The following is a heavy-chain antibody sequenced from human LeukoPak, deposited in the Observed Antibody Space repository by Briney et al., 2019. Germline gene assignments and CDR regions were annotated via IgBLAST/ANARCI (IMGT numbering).Heavy chain of an antibody. J-gene: IGHJ4*02. CDR2: ISSDGSST. V-gene: IGHV3-9*01. CDR3: ARELNWAPDY. Sequence: GRSLRLSCATSGFTFDDYAMHWVRQAPGMGLEWVSGISSDGSSTSNADSVKGRFTISRDNAKNTLYLQMNSLGAEDTAVYYCARELNWAPDYWGQGTLVTVSS. CDR1: GFTFDDYA. D-gene: IGHD1-1*01.